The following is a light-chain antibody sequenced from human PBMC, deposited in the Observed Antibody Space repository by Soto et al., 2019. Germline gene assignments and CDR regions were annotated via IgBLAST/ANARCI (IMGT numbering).Light chain of an antibody. J-gene: IGLJ1*01. CDR2: GNN. CDR1: MYNIGSNT. V-gene: IGLV1-44*01. CDR3: AAWDDTLSAQV. Sequence: QSVLTQPPSASGTPGQRVTISCSGGMYNIGSNTVDWYQHLPGTAPKLLMYGNNQRPSGVPDRFSGSKSGASDSLAISGLRSDDEADYYCAAWDDTLSAQVFGSGTKVTVL.